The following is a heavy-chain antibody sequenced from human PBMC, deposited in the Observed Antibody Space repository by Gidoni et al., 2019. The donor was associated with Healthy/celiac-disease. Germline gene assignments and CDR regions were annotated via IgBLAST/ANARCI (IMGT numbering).Heavy chain of an antibody. J-gene: IGHJ3*02. D-gene: IGHD3-22*01. V-gene: IGHV3-33*01. CDR3: ARDFADYYDSSGYSYDAFDI. CDR2: IWFDGSNK. Sequence: QGQLVESGGGGVQAGRSRRRSCAASGGTVSRYGMHGVRQAPGKGLEWVAVIWFDGSNKYYADSVTGRFTISRDNSKNTLYLQMNSLRAEDTAVYYCARDFADYYDSSGYSYDAFDIWGQGTMVTVSS. CDR1: GGTVSRYG.